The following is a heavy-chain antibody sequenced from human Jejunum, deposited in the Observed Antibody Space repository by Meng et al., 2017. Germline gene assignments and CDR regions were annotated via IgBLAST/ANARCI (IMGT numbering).Heavy chain of an antibody. CDR2: MSYTGTT. Sequence: SETLSLTCTVSGGSISSSRYYWGWVRQPPGKGLEWIGSMSYTGTTSYNPSLQSRVTISIDTSKNQLSLRLSSVSAADTAMYYCARDHGSTNWFFYWGQGTRVTGSS. D-gene: IGHD3-9*01. CDR1: GGSISSSRYY. V-gene: IGHV4-39*07. CDR3: ARDHGSTNWFFY. J-gene: IGHJ4*02.